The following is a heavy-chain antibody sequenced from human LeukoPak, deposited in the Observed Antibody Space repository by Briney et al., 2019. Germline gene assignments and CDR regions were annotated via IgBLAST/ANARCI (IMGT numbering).Heavy chain of an antibody. CDR2: IGSSSSTI. D-gene: IGHD3-3*01. J-gene: IGHJ5*02. V-gene: IGHV3-48*02. CDR1: GFTFSSYS. CDR3: ARGLVDDFWSENWFDP. Sequence: GGSLRLSCAASGFTFSSYSMNWVRQAPGKGLEWVSYIGSSSSTIYYADSVKGRFTISRDNAKNSLYLQMNSPRDEDTAVYYCARGLVDDFWSENWFDPWGQGTLVTVSS.